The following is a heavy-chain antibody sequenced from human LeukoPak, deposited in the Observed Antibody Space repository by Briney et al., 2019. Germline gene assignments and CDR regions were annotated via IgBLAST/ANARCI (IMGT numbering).Heavy chain of an antibody. CDR3: ARDSSIAAAGTSNYYYYGMDV. V-gene: IGHV4-59*01. CDR2: IYYSGST. D-gene: IGHD6-13*01. J-gene: IGHJ6*02. Sequence: SETLSLTCTVSGGSISSYYWSWIRQPPGKGLEWIGYIYYSGSTNYNPSLKSRVTISVDTSKNQFSLKLSSVTAADTAVYYCARDSSIAAAGTSNYYYYGMDVWGQGTTVTVSS. CDR1: GGSISSYY.